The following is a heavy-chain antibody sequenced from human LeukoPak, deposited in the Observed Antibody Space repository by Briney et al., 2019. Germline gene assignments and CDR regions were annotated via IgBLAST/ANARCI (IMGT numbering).Heavy chain of an antibody. J-gene: IGHJ6*04. CDR3: AREARYYDSSGYPGV. CDR2: IYYSGST. D-gene: IGHD3-22*01. CDR1: GGSISSSSYY. V-gene: IGHV4-39*07. Sequence: SETLSLTCTVSGGSISSSSYYWGWIRQPPGKGLEWIGSIYYSGSTYYNPSLKSRVTISVDTSKNQFSLKLSSVTAADTAVYYCAREARYYDSSGYPGVWGKGTTVTISS.